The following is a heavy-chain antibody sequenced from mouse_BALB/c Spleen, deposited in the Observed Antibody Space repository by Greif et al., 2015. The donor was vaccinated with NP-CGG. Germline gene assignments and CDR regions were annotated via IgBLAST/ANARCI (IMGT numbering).Heavy chain of an antibody. CDR1: GFNIKDTY. CDR3: ARAITTAY. D-gene: IGHD1-2*01. Sequence: EVKLMESGAELVKPGASVKLSCTASGFNIKDTYMHWVKQRPEQGLEWIGRIDPANGNTKYDPKFQGKATITADTSSNIAYLQLSSLTSEDTAVYYCARAITTAYWGQGTLVTVSA. V-gene: IGHV14-3*02. CDR2: IDPANGNT. J-gene: IGHJ3*01.